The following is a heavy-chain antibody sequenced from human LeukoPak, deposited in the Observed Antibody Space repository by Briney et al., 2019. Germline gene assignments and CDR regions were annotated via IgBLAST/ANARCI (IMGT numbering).Heavy chain of an antibody. V-gene: IGHV3-23*01. J-gene: IGHJ4*02. Sequence: GGSLRLSCAASGFTFSSYAVSWVRQAPGKGLEWVSAISGSGGTTYYADSVKGRFTISRDNSKNTLFLQMNSLRAEDTALYYCAKGLRYFDYWGQGTLVTVSS. CDR2: ISGSGGTT. CDR1: GFTFSSYA. CDR3: AKGLRYFDY.